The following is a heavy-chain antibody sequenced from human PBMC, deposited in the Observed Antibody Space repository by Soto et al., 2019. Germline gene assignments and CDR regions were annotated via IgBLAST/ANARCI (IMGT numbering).Heavy chain of an antibody. V-gene: IGHV4-4*02. J-gene: IGHJ3*01. CDR3: AYGTGWYRHDV. Sequence: QVQLQESGPGLVKPSGTLSLTCAVSGDSISNSRWWTWVRQPPGKGLEWIGDTFHSGDTNYNPSLRSRVFISVDKAQNQFSRKVSSVTAAGPTVYYCAYGTGWYRHDVWGQGTLVTVSS. CDR2: TFHSGDT. CDR1: GDSISNSRW. D-gene: IGHD6-19*01.